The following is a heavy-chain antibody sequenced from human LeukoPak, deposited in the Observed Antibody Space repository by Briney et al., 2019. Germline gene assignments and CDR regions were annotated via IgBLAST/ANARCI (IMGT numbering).Heavy chain of an antibody. CDR3: AKQVGYCSDGNCYFDD. J-gene: IGHJ4*02. CDR2: ISGSGGST. V-gene: IGHV3-23*01. D-gene: IGHD2-15*01. CDR1: GFTFSTYA. Sequence: GGSLRLSCAASGFTFSTYAMSWVRQAPGKGLEWVSAISGSGGSTYSADSVKGRFTISRDNSKNTLSLQMNSLRAEDTAIYYCAKQVGYCSDGNCYFDDWGQGTLVTVSS.